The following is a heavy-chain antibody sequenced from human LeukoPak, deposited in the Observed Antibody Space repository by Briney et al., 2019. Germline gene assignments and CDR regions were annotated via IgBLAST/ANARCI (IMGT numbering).Heavy chain of an antibody. CDR3: ARALGGEGSSSQTGGY. Sequence: GRSLRLSCAASGFTFSSYAMHWVRQAPGKGLEWVAVISYDGSNKYYADSVKGRFTISGDNSKNTLYLQMNSLRAEGTAVYYCARALGGEGSSSQTGGYWGQGTLVTVSS. J-gene: IGHJ4*02. CDR1: GFTFSSYA. D-gene: IGHD6-6*01. V-gene: IGHV3-30-3*01. CDR2: ISYDGSNK.